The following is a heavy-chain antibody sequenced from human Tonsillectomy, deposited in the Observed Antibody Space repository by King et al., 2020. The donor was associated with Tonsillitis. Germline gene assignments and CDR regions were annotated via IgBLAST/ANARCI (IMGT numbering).Heavy chain of an antibody. CDR3: AGDLGKVDSSGYSYNWWFDP. D-gene: IGHD3-22*01. CDR2: IIPIFGTA. V-gene: IGHV1-69*01. CDR1: GGTFSSYA. J-gene: IGHJ5*02. Sequence: QLVQSGAEVKKPGSSVKVSCKASGGTFSSYAISWVRQAPGQGLEWMGGIIPIFGTANYAQKFQGRVTITADESTSTAYMEVSSLRSEDTAVYYCAGDLGKVDSSGYSYNWWFDPWGQGTLVTVSS.